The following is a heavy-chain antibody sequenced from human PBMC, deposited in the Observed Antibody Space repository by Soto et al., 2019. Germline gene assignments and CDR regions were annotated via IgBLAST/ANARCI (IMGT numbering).Heavy chain of an antibody. CDR2: IKQDGSEK. CDR3: ARSSVGPGVVVVADDAFDI. Sequence: GGSLRLSCAASGFTFSSYWMSWVRQAPGKGLEWVANIKQDGSEKYYVDSVKGRFTISRDNAKNSLYLQMNSLRAEDTAVYYCARSSVGPGVVVVADDAFDIWGQGTMVTVSS. V-gene: IGHV3-7*01. J-gene: IGHJ3*02. CDR1: GFTFSSYW. D-gene: IGHD2-15*01.